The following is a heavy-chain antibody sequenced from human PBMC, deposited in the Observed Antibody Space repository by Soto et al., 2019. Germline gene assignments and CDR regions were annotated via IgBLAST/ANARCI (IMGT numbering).Heavy chain of an antibody. CDR1: GGTFSSYA. V-gene: IGHV1-69*01. D-gene: IGHD2-15*01. J-gene: IGHJ4*02. CDR3: ARVSDPYDCSGGSCSDY. CDR2: IIPIFGTA. Sequence: QVQLVQSGAEVKKPGSSVKVSCKASGGTFSSYAISWVRQAPGQGLEWMGGIIPIFGTANYAQKFQGRVTITADESTSTAYMELSSLRSEHTAVYYCARVSDPYDCSGGSCSDYWGQGTLVTVSS.